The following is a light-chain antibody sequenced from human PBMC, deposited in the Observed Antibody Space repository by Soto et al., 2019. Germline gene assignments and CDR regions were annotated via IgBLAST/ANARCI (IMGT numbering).Light chain of an antibody. CDR3: QQYGSSPVT. Sequence: EIVLTQSPGTLSLSPAERATLSCMASESVSDNYLAWYQQKPVQAPRLLIYGASSRATGIPDRFSGSGSGTDFTLTISRLEPEDFAVYYCQQYGSSPVTFGQGTKVDIK. CDR2: GAS. CDR1: ESVSDNY. V-gene: IGKV3-20*01. J-gene: IGKJ1*01.